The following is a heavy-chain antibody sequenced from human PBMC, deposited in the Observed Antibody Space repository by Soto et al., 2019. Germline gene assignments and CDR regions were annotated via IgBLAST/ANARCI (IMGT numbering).Heavy chain of an antibody. CDR2: ISLYSDGT. CDR1: GYTYSNYG. V-gene: IGHV1-18*01. Sequence: AASVKVSCKTSGYTYSNYGVTWVRQAPGQPLEWLGWISLYSDGTNYAQKFQGRVSXTTDTSTTTAYMELRSLRSDDTAVYYCARVVPGAEAWFGPWGQGTLVTVSS. CDR3: ARVVPGAEAWFGP. D-gene: IGHD2-2*01. J-gene: IGHJ5*02.